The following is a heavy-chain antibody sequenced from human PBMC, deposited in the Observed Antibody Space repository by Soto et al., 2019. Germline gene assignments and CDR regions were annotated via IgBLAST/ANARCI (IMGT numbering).Heavy chain of an antibody. CDR1: GFIVNENY. V-gene: IGHV3-53*01. CDR3: ATLKAAYYYDYFDY. D-gene: IGHD3-22*01. J-gene: IGHJ4*02. Sequence: GGSLRLSCAASGFIVNENYMSWVRQAPGKGLEWVSVIYIDGSIYYADSVKGRFTISRDNSKNTLNLQMNNLRAEDTAIYYCATLKAAYYYDYFDYWGQGTLVTVSS. CDR2: IYIDGSI.